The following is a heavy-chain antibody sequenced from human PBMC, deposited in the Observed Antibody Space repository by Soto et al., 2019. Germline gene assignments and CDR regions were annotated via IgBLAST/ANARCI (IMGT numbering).Heavy chain of an antibody. V-gene: IGHV4-39*01. CDR2: IYSSGST. J-gene: IGHJ5*02. CDR1: GPSISGSSFY. CDR3: ARQSFTIFGEDIVYDWFDP. D-gene: IGHD2-15*01. Sequence: TSETLSLTCTVSGPSISGSSFYWAWIRRPPGKELEGIGSIYSSGSTYYNPSLMSRFPLSVDTSKNQFSLRVRSATVADTAVYYCARQSFTIFGEDIVYDWFDPWGQGTQVTVSS.